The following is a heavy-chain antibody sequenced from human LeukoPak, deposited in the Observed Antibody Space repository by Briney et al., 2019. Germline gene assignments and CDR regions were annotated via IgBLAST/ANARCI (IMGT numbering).Heavy chain of an antibody. CDR1: GFTFSNAW. V-gene: IGHV3-15*01. Sequence: GGSLRLSCAASGFTFSNAWMSWVRQAPGKGLEWVGRIRSKTDGGTTDYAAPVKGRFTISRDDSKNTLYLQMNSLKTDDTAMCYCSTAVAGPYYFDSWGQGTLVTVSS. CDR3: STAVAGPYYFDS. D-gene: IGHD6-19*01. CDR2: IRSKTDGGTT. J-gene: IGHJ4*02.